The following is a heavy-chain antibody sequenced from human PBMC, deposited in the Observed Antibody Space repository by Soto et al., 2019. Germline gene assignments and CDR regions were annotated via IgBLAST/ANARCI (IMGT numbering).Heavy chain of an antibody. CDR2: INPNSGGT. CDR1: GYTFTGYY. Sequence: ASVKVSCKASGYTFTGYYMHWVRQAPGQGLEWVGWINPNSGGTNYAQKFQGRVTMTRDTSISTAYMELSRLRSDDTAVYYCARGKNPGSVVLDCWGQGTLVIVSS. V-gene: IGHV1-2*02. CDR3: ARGKNPGSVVLDC. J-gene: IGHJ4*02. D-gene: IGHD2-15*01.